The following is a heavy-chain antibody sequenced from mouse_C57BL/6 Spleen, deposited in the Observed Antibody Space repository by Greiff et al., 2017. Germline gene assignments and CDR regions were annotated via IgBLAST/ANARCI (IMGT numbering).Heavy chain of an antibody. CDR2: IDPSDSYT. V-gene: IGHV1-69*01. CDR1: GYTFTSYW. Sequence: VKLQQPGAELVMPGASVKLSCKASGYTFTSYWMHWVKQRPGQGLEWIGEIDPSDSYTNYNQKFKGKSTLTVDKSSSTAYRQLSSLTSEDSAVYYCARKRVVGPYAMNYWGQGTSVTVAS. J-gene: IGHJ4*01. CDR3: ARKRVVGPYAMNY. D-gene: IGHD1-1*01.